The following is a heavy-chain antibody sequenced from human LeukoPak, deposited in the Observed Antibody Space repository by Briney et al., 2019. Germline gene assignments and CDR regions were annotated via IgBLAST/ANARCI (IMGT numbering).Heavy chain of an antibody. CDR2: IYSGGST. J-gene: IGHJ6*02. D-gene: IGHD1-20*01. V-gene: IGHV3-66*01. CDR1: GFTVRSNY. CDR3: ARDNCGNTPPGYYYGMDV. Sequence: PGGSLRLSCAASGFTVRSNYMSWVRQAPGKGLEWVSVIYSGGSTYYADSVKGRFTISRDNSKNTLYLQMNSLRAEDTAVYYCARDNCGNTPPGYYYGMDVWGQGTTVTVSS.